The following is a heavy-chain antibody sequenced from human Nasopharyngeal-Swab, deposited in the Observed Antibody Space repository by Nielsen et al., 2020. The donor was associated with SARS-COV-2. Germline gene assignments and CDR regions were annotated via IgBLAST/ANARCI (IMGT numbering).Heavy chain of an antibody. D-gene: IGHD6-13*01. CDR2: INHSGST. Sequence: PGKGLEWIGEINHSGSTNYNPSLKSRVTISVDTSKNQFSLKLSSVTAADTAVYYCAREVALIAAAGAREDWFDPWGQGTLVTVSS. CDR3: AREVALIAAAGAREDWFDP. J-gene: IGHJ5*02. V-gene: IGHV4-34*09.